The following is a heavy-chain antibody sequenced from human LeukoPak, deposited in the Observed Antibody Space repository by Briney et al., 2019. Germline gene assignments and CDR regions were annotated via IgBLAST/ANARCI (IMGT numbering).Heavy chain of an antibody. Sequence: SETLSLTCTVSGGSISSGGYYWSWIRQHPGKGLEWIGYIYYSGSTYYNPSLKSRVTISVDTSKNQFSLKLSSVTAADTAVYYCARDPVDSNYFDYWGQGTLVTVSX. D-gene: IGHD4-4*01. CDR2: IYYSGST. J-gene: IGHJ4*02. V-gene: IGHV4-31*03. CDR1: GGSISSGGYY. CDR3: ARDPVDSNYFDY.